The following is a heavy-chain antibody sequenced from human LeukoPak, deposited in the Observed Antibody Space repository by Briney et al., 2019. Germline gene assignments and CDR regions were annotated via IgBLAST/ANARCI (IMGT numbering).Heavy chain of an antibody. J-gene: IGHJ4*02. CDR2: NSNSSSYI. CDR3: ARDRVLGCSGGSCYGLVSSENFDY. V-gene: IGHV3-21*01. Sequence: GGSLRLTCAASGFTFSSYSMNWVRQAPGKGLEWISSNSNSSSYIYYADSVKGRFTISRDNAKNSLYLQMNSLRAEDTAVYYCARDRVLGCSGGSCYGLVSSENFDYWGQGTLATVSS. CDR1: GFTFSSYS. D-gene: IGHD2-15*01.